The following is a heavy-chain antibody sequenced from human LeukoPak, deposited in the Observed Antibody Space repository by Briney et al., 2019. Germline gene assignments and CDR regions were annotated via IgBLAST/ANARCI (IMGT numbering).Heavy chain of an antibody. CDR1: GGSISSYY. CDR2: IYYSGST. D-gene: IGHD3-9*01. V-gene: IGHV4-59*01. Sequence: PSETLSLTGTVSGGSISSYYWSWIRQPPGKGLEWIGYIYYSGSTNYNPSLKSRVTISVDTSKNQFSLKLSSVTAADTAVYYCARLADYYDIDYWGQGTLVTVSS. J-gene: IGHJ4*02. CDR3: ARLADYYDIDY.